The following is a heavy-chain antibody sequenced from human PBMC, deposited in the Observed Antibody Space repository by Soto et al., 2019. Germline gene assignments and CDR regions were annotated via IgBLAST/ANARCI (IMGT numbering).Heavy chain of an antibody. CDR2: IIPILGIA. CDR1: GGTFSSYT. D-gene: IGHD3-10*01. Sequence: ASVKVSCKASGGTFSSYTISWVRQAPGQGLEWMGRIIPILGIANYAQKFQGRVTITADKSTSTAYMELSSLRSEDTAVYYCAREGPLLWFGELLPKNNYYYYYYMDVWGKGTTVTVSS. CDR3: AREGPLLWFGELLPKNNYYYYYYMDV. V-gene: IGHV1-69*04. J-gene: IGHJ6*03.